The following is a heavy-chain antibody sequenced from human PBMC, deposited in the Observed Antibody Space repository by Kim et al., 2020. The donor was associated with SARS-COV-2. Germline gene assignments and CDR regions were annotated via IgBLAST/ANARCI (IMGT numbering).Heavy chain of an antibody. CDR3: ARVWEIAAADDYYGMDV. CDR1: GFTFSSYS. D-gene: IGHD6-13*01. J-gene: IGHJ6*02. Sequence: GSLRLSCAASGFTFSSYSMNWVRQAPGKGLEWVSSISSSSSYIYYADSVKGRFTISRDNAKNSLYLQMNSLRAEDTAVYYCARVWEIAAADDYYGMDVWGQGTTVTVSS. V-gene: IGHV3-21*01. CDR2: ISSSSSYI.